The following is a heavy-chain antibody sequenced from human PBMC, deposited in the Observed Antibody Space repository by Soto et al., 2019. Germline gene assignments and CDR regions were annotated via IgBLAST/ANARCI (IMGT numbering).Heavy chain of an antibody. D-gene: IGHD5-12*01. J-gene: IGHJ4*02. CDR2: INPSGGST. V-gene: IGHV1-46*03. Sequence: ASVKVSCKASGYTFTSYAMHWVRQAPGQGLEWMGIINPSGGSTSYGQKFQGRVTMTRDTSTSTVYMELSTLRSEDTAVYYCARDRDGYNGAFDYRGQGTLVTVSS. CDR1: GYTFTSYA. CDR3: ARDRDGYNGAFDY.